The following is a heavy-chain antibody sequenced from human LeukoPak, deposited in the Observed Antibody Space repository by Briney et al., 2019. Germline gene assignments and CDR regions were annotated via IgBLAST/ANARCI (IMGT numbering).Heavy chain of an antibody. D-gene: IGHD1-26*01. CDR1: GDSISSSDHY. CDR3: ARVFYAGATHFDY. J-gene: IGHJ4*02. Sequence: SETLSLTCTLSGDSISSSDHYWVWIRQSPGKGLEWIGSVSQSGNTYYKSSLKSRVTVSIDTSKNQFSLKLSSVTAADTAVYYCARVFYAGATHFDYWGQGTLVTVSS. CDR2: VSQSGNT. V-gene: IGHV4-39*07.